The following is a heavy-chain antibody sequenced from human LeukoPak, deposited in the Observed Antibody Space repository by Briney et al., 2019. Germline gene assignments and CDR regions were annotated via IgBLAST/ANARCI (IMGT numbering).Heavy chain of an antibody. D-gene: IGHD3-22*01. CDR2: IYYSGST. CDR1: GGSISSYY. J-gene: IGHJ6*03. CDR3: ARAPGYYDSSDYYSYHYYMDV. Sequence: SETLSLTCTVSGGSISSYYWSWIRQPPGKGLEWIGYIYYSGSTNYNPSLKSPVTISVDTSKNQFSLKLSSVTAADTAVYYCARAPGYYDSSDYYSYHYYMDVWGKGTTVTVSS. V-gene: IGHV4-59*01.